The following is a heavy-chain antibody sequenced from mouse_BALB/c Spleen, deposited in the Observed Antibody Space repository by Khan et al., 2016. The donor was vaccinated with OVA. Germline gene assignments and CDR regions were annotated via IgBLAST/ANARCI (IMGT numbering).Heavy chain of an antibody. J-gene: IGHJ3*01. V-gene: IGHV5-6-5*01. CDR3: ARDYWCTY. CDR1: GFTFSNYA. Sequence: EVELVESGGGLVKPGGSLTLSCAASGFTFSNYAMSWVRPTPEKRLEWVASISSGGNTYYPDSVKGRFTISRDNARNILYLQMSSLRSEDTAMYYCARDYWCTYWGQGTLVTVSA. CDR2: ISSGGNT.